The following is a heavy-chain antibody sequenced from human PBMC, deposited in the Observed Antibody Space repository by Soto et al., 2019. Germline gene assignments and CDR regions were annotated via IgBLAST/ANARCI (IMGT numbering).Heavy chain of an antibody. CDR3: ARLFCSGSSCLTPSWFDP. V-gene: IGHV4-4*02. Sequence: QVQLQESGPGLVKPSGTLSLTCAVSGGSISSNNWWSWVRQAPGPGLEWIGDIFHSGSTNYNPSLERRLTISADKYKNQFCLKLSSVTAAYTAMYYCARLFCSGSSCLTPSWFDPWGQGTLVTVSS. D-gene: IGHD3-3*01. CDR1: GGSISSNNW. J-gene: IGHJ5*02. CDR2: IFHSGST.